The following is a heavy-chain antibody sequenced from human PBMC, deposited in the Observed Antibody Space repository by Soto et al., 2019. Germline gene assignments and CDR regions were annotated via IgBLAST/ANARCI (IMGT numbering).Heavy chain of an antibody. J-gene: IGHJ5*02. CDR1: GYRFTIDC. CDR3: ARIGYCSSTSCYTWFDP. D-gene: IGHD2-2*02. CDR2: IDPSDSYT. Sequence: PGESLKISCNGSGYRFTIDCISLVLQMPGKGLEWMGRIDPSDSYTNYSPSFQGHVTISADKSISTAYLQWSSLKASDTAMYYCARIGYCSSTSCYTWFDPWGQGTLVTVSS. V-gene: IGHV5-10-1*01.